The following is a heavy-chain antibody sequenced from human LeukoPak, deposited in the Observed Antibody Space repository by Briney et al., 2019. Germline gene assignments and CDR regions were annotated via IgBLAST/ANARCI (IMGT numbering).Heavy chain of an antibody. CDR2: ISSVSDVI. CDR3: ARDKPRGYCVDY. Sequence: GGSLRLSCAASGFTFNTYSMNWVRQAPGKGLESVGYISSVSDVIYYADSVKGRSTISRDNAKNSLYLQMSSLRDEDTAVYYCARDKPRGYCVDYWGQGTLVTVSS. J-gene: IGHJ4*02. D-gene: IGHD3-22*01. CDR1: GFTFNTYS. V-gene: IGHV3-48*02.